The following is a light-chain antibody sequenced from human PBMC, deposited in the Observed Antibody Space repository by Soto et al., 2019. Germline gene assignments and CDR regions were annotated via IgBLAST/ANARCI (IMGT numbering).Light chain of an antibody. CDR1: QSISSSY. Sequence: EIVLTQSPGTLSLSPGERATLSCRASQSISSSYLAWYQQKPGQAPRLLINGASSRATGIPDRFSGGGSGTDFTLTISRLEPEDFAVYYCQQHDTSPRTFGQGTKVEIK. CDR2: GAS. J-gene: IGKJ1*01. CDR3: QQHDTSPRT. V-gene: IGKV3-20*01.